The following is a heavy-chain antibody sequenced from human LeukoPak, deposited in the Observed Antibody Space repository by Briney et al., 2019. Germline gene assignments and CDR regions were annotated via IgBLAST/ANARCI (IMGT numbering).Heavy chain of an antibody. CDR1: GYSINSGYY. CDR2: IYHSGST. Sequence: SETLSLTCTVSGYSINSGYYWGWVQQPPGKGLEWIGYIYHSGSTDYNPSLKSRVTISGDTSKNQFSLKLTSVTAADTAVYYCARVEVVTATRYNWFDPWGQGTLVTVSS. CDR3: ARVEVVTATRYNWFDP. D-gene: IGHD2-15*01. J-gene: IGHJ5*02. V-gene: IGHV4-38-2*02.